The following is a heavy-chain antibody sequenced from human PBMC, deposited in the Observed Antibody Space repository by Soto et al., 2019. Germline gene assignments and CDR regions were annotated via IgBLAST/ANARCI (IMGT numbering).Heavy chain of an antibody. CDR1: GFTVSNNY. CDR2: IYARGTT. CDR3: ARERDSTGYIRRY. Sequence: EVQLVESGGGLVQPGGSLRLSCAASGFTVSNNYMTWVRQAPGRGFEWISIIYARGTTYYADSVKGRFTISRDNSDNTLYLQMNSLRAEDTAMYYCARERDSTGYIRRYWGQGTLVTVSS. J-gene: IGHJ4*02. V-gene: IGHV3-53*01. D-gene: IGHD3-9*01.